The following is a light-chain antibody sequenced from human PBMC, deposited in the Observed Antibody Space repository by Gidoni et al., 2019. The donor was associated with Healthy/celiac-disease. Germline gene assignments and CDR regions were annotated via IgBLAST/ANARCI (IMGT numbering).Light chain of an antibody. CDR3: AAWDDSLNGPYVV. CDR2: SNN. CDR1: SPNIGSNT. J-gene: IGLJ2*01. V-gene: IGLV1-44*01. Sequence: QSVLTQPPSASGTPGPRVPTPCSGSSPNIGSNTVNWYQQLPGTAPKLLVYSNNQRPSGVPDRFSGSKSGTSASLAISGLQSEDEADYYCAAWDDSLNGPYVVFGGGTKLTVL.